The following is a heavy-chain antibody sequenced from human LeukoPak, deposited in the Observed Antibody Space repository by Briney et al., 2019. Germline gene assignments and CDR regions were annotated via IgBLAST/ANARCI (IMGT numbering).Heavy chain of an antibody. D-gene: IGHD1-26*01. CDR3: ARPLSGSYYFDY. CDR1: GFTFSSYG. Sequence: GGSLRLSCAASGFTFSSYGMHWVRQAPGKGLEWVAFIRYDGSNKYYADSVKGRFTISRDNSKNTLYLQMNSLRAEDTAVYYCARPLSGSYYFDYWGQGTLVTVSS. CDR2: IRYDGSNK. J-gene: IGHJ4*02. V-gene: IGHV3-30*02.